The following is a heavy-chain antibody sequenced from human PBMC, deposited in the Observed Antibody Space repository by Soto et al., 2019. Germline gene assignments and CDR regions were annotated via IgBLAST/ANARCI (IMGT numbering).Heavy chain of an antibody. CDR2: VSVYNGQT. V-gene: IGHV1-18*01. J-gene: IGHJ4*02. Sequence: QVQLVQSGGEVKKPGASVKVSCQASGYTFRSYGISWVRQAPGQGPEWMGWVSVYNGQTNYEQKFQGRLSMTTDTTTNTAYMELRTLRSDDTAVYYCARGPIERTIIFGVARNDYWGQGTLVTVSS. CDR1: GYTFRSYG. D-gene: IGHD3-3*01. CDR3: ARGPIERTIIFGVARNDY.